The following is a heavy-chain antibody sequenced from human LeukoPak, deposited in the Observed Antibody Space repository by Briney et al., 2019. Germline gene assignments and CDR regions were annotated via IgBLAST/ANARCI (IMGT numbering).Heavy chain of an antibody. CDR2: IYHSGNT. CDR3: ARDGYSSGWSFSY. CDR1: GYSISGGFY. V-gene: IGHV4-38-2*02. D-gene: IGHD6-19*01. J-gene: IGHJ4*02. Sequence: SETRSLTGAVSGYSISGGFYWGWIRQPPGKGLEWIGSIYHSGNTYYNPSLKSRVTISVDTSMNQFSLKLSSVTAADTAVYYCARDGYSSGWSFSYWGQGTLVTVSS.